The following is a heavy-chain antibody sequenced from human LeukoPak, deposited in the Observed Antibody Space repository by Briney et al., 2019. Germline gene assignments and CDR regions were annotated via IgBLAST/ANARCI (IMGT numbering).Heavy chain of an antibody. V-gene: IGHV3-23*01. D-gene: IGHD3-22*01. CDR2: ISGSGGST. CDR3: AEPYYYDSSGYPDY. J-gene: IGHJ4*02. CDR1: GFTFSSYA. Sequence: GGSLRLSCAASGFTFSSYAMSWVRQAPGKGLEWVSAISGSGGSTYYADSVKGRFTISRDNSKNTLFLQMNSLRAEDTAVYYCAEPYYYDSSGYPDYWGQGTLVTVSS.